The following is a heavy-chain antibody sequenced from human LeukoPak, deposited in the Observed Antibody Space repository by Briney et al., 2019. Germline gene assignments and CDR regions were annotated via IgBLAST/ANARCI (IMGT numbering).Heavy chain of an antibody. CDR1: GFTFDGYA. D-gene: IGHD3-10*01. V-gene: IGHV3-9*01. CDR3: AKGYGLTPKYGMDV. Sequence: PGRSLRLSCAASGFTFDGYAMHWVRQAPGKGLEWVSGISWNSGSIDYTDSVRGRFTISRDNAKNSLDLQMNSLRAEDTALYYCAKGYGLTPKYGMDVWGQGTTATVSS. J-gene: IGHJ6*02. CDR2: ISWNSGSI.